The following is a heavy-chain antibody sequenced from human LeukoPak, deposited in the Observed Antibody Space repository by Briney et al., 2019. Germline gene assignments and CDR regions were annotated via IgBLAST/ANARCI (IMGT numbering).Heavy chain of an antibody. V-gene: IGHV5-51*01. CDR1: GYSFTSYW. CDR3: ARLRNYGSGSLPSYWFDP. Sequence: GESLKISCKGSGYSFTSYWIGWVRQMPGKGLEWMGIIYPGDSDTRYSPSFQGQVTISADKSISTAYLQWSSLKASDTAMYYCARLRNYGSGSLPSYWFDPWGQGTLVTVSS. CDR2: IYPGDSDT. J-gene: IGHJ5*02. D-gene: IGHD3-10*01.